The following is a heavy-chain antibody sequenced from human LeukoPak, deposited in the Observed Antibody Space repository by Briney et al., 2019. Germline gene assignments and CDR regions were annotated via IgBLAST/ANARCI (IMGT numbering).Heavy chain of an antibody. CDR1: GVSISDYY. Sequence: SETLSLTCPVSGVSISDYYWTWFRQPAGKGLEWIGRIYISGSTNYNPSLKSRVIMSVDTSRNQPSLKLTSRTAADTAVYYCAKKDGDFWGQGTLVSVSS. CDR3: AKKDGDF. CDR2: IYISGST. V-gene: IGHV4-4*07. J-gene: IGHJ4*02.